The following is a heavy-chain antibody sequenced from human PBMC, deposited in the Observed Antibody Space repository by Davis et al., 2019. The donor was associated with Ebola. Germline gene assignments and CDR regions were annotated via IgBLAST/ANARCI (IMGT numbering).Heavy chain of an antibody. Sequence: GGSLRLSCAASGFTFSSYAMHWVRQAPGKGLEYVSAISSNGGSTYYANSVKGRFTISRDNSKNTLYLQMGSLRAEDMAVYYCARSRYSYGYDYWGQGTLVTVSS. J-gene: IGHJ4*02. CDR2: ISSNGGST. CDR3: ARSRYSYGYDY. V-gene: IGHV3-64*01. CDR1: GFTFSSYA. D-gene: IGHD5-18*01.